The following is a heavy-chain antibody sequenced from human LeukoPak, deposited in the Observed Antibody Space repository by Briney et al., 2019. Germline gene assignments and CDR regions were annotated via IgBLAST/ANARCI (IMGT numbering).Heavy chain of an antibody. V-gene: IGHV3-23*01. J-gene: IGHJ4*02. D-gene: IGHD3-10*01. CDR2: ISGSGGST. CDR1: GFTFSSYG. Sequence: GGSLRLSCAASGFTFSSYGMSWVRQAPGKRLEWVSGISGSGGSTYYADSVKGRFTISRDNSKNTLYLQVNSLRAEDTAVYYCAKNYYGSGSHGANFDYWGQGTLVTVSS. CDR3: AKNYYGSGSHGANFDY.